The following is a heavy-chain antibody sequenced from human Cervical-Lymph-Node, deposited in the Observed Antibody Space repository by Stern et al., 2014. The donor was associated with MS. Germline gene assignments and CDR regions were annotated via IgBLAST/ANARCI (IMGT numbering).Heavy chain of an antibody. CDR2: IIPTFDAP. D-gene: IGHD3-10*01. CDR3: ARAYTYYSNSAGY. Sequence: VQLVESGAEVKKPGSSVKVSCKASGGTFSSYEITWVRQAPGQGLEWMGGIIPTFDAPSYAQKFQDRVTISADESTNTAYLDLNGLKSDDTAIYFCARAYTYYSNSAGYWGQETLVTVSP. CDR1: GGTFSSYE. V-gene: IGHV1-69*01. J-gene: IGHJ4*02.